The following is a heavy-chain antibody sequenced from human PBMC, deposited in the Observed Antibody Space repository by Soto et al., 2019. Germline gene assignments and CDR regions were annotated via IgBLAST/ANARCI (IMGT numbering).Heavy chain of an antibody. CDR2: INHSGST. J-gene: IGHJ6*02. D-gene: IGHD3-3*01. CDR1: GGSFSGYY. V-gene: IGHV4-34*01. Sequence: SETLSLTCAVYGGSFSGYYWSWIRQPPGKGLEWIGEINHSGSTNYNPSLKSRVTISVDTSKNQFSLKLGSVTAADTAVYYCARGGYYDFWSGYLDYYYYGMDVWGQGTTVTVS. CDR3: ARGGYYDFWSGYLDYYYYGMDV.